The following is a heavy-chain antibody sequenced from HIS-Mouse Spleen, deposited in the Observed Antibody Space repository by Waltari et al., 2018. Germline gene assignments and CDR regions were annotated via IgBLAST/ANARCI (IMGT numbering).Heavy chain of an antibody. CDR1: GDSVPSNRPA. CDR2: TYYRSKWYN. J-gene: IGHJ4*02. Sequence: QVQLQQSGPGLVKPSQTLSLTCAIPGDSVPSNRPAWNWIRQSPSRGLEWLGRTYYRSKWYNDYAVSVKSRITINPDTSKNQFSLQLNSVTPEDTAVYYCARATDAVGFYYFDYWGQGTLVTVSS. CDR3: ARATDAVGFYYFDY. D-gene: IGHD1-26*01. V-gene: IGHV6-1*01.